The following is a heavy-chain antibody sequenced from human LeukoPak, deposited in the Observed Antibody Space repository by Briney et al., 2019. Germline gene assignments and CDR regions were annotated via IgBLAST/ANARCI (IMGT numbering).Heavy chain of an antibody. D-gene: IGHD3-10*01. CDR1: GFVFSGSA. J-gene: IGHJ3*02. CDR3: TVLGGRDAFEN. CDR2: IRSKANGYTT. V-gene: IGHV3-73*01. Sequence: GGSLRLSCAASGFVFSGSAMHWVRQASGKGLEWVGRIRSKANGYTTAYAASVKGRFIISRDDSKNTAHLQMNGLKTADTAVYYCTVLGGRDAFENWGQGTMVTVSS.